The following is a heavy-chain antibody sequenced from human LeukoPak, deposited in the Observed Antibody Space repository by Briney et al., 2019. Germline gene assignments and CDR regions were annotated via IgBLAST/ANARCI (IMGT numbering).Heavy chain of an antibody. D-gene: IGHD3-10*01. CDR2: IYYSGST. J-gene: IGHJ5*02. V-gene: IGHV4-59*01. CDR3: ARGHYEFGELANWFDP. CDR1: GGSISSYY. Sequence: MASETLSLTCTVSGGSISSYYWSWIRQPPGKGLEWIGYIYYSGSTNHNPSLKSRVTISVDTSKNQFSLKLSSVTAADTAVYYRARGHYEFGELANWFDPWGQGTLVAVSS.